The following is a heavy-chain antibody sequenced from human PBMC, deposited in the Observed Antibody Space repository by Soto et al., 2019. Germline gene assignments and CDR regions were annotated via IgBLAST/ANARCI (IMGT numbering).Heavy chain of an antibody. CDR3: ARGRYGDY. V-gene: IGHV1-18*01. CDR1: GYAFTTYG. Sequence: QVHLVQSGAEVKKPGASVKVSCKGSGYAFTTYGITWVRQAPGQGLEWMGWISAHNGNTNYAQKLQGRVTVTIDTSTSTAYMELRSLRSEDTAVYYCARGRYGDYWGQGALVTVSS. CDR2: ISAHNGNT. D-gene: IGHD1-1*01. J-gene: IGHJ4*02.